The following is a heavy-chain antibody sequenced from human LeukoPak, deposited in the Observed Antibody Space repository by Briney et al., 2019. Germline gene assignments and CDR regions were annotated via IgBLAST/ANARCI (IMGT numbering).Heavy chain of an antibody. J-gene: IGHJ4*02. CDR3: ARRILERPFDY. V-gene: IGHV4-39*01. CDR1: GGSISSSSYY. CDR2: IYYSGST. D-gene: IGHD1-1*01. Sequence: SETLSLTCTVSGGSISSSSYYWGWIRQPPGKGLEWIGSIYYSGSTYYNPSLKSRVTISVDTSKNQFSLKLSSVTAADTAVYYCARRILERPFDYWGQGTLVTVSS.